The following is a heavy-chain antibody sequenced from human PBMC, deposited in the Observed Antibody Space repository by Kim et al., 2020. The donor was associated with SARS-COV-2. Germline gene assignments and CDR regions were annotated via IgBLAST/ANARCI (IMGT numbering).Heavy chain of an antibody. Sequence: SETLSLTCTVSGVSITSHYWTWIRQPPGKGLEWIGFVYHSRSTNYNPSLKSRVTMSVETSKNQFSLQLTSMTAADTAIYYCAREGYFDGGSFFFDYWGQG. J-gene: IGHJ4*02. V-gene: IGHV4-59*11. CDR2: VYHSRST. CDR1: GVSITSHY. CDR3: AREGYFDGGSFFFDY. D-gene: IGHD2-15*01.